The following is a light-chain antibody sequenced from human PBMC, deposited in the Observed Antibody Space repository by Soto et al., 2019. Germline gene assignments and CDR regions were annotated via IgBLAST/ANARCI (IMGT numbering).Light chain of an antibody. J-gene: IGKJ1*01. CDR3: QQYGSSPPWT. CDR2: GAS. CDR1: QSVSSSY. V-gene: IGKV3-20*01. Sequence: EIVLTQSPGTLSLSPGERATLSCRASQSVSSSYLAWYQQKPGQAPRLLIYGASSRATGIPVRFSGSGSGTDFTLTISRLEPEDFAVYYCQQYGSSPPWTFGQGTKVEIK.